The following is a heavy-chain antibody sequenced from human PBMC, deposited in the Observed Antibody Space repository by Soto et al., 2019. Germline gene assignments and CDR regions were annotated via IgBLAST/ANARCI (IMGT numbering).Heavy chain of an antibody. Sequence: PGGSLRLSCAASGFTFSDYAMAWVRQAPGKGLEWVSGISGSGGATYHADSVKGRFTISRDNSKNSLYLQMNSLRAEDTALYYCARPRGGYSGYDSDYWGQGTLVTVSS. CDR3: ARPRGGYSGYDSDY. CDR2: ISGSGGAT. V-gene: IGHV3-23*01. D-gene: IGHD5-12*01. J-gene: IGHJ4*02. CDR1: GFTFSDYA.